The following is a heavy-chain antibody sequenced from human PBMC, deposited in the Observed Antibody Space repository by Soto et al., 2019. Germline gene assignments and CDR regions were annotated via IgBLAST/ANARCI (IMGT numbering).Heavy chain of an antibody. CDR3: AFPATADFDY. V-gene: IGHV4-4*02. J-gene: IGHJ4*01. CDR2: IYHSGTT. D-gene: IGHD6-13*01. Sequence: QVQLQESGPGLVKPSGPLSLTCAVSGGSISSTNRWTWVRQSPGRGLEWIGEIYHSGTTNYSPSLKSRVNIAVDMSTNHLSLTLISVTAADTAVYYCAFPATADFDYWGNGILVTVSS. CDR1: GGSISSTNR.